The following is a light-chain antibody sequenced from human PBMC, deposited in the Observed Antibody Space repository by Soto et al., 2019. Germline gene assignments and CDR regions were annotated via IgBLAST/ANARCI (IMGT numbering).Light chain of an antibody. CDR2: AAS. Sequence: DILMTQSPSSLSASVGDRVTITCRASRSISDNLNWYQQIPGKAPKLMIFAASSLQSGVPSRFSGSGSGTDFTLTISSLQPEDFGTYYCQQSYSSRYTFGQGTRLEIQ. CDR1: RSISDN. J-gene: IGKJ2*01. V-gene: IGKV1-39*01. CDR3: QQSYSSRYT.